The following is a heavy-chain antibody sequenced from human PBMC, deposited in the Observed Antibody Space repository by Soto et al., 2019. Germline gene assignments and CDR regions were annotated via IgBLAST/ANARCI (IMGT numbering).Heavy chain of an antibody. Sequence: ASVKVSCKASGYTFTSYSMHWVRQAPGQRLEWMGWINTGNGDTKSSQNFQGRVTFTRDTSASTAYMELSSLRSDDTAVYYCASLSPLVDYCGQGTMVIVSS. CDR1: GYTFTSYS. CDR2: INTGNGDT. J-gene: IGHJ4*02. CDR3: ASLSPLVDY. V-gene: IGHV1-3*04.